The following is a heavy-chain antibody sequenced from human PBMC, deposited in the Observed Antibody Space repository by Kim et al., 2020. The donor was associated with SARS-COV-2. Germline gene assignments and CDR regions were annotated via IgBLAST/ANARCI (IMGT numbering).Heavy chain of an antibody. D-gene: IGHD4-17*01. CDR1: GGTFSRYA. Sequence: SVKVSCKASGGTFSRYAISWVRQAPGQGLEWMGRIIPILGIANYAQKFQGRVTITADKSTSTAYMDLSSLRSEDTAVYYCASFSTVDDAFDIWGQGTMVTVSS. J-gene: IGHJ3*02. CDR2: IIPILGIA. CDR3: ASFSTVDDAFDI. V-gene: IGHV1-69*04.